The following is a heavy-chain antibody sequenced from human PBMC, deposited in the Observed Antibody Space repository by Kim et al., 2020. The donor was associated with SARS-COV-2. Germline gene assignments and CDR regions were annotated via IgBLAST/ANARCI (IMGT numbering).Heavy chain of an antibody. CDR2: T. V-gene: IGHV4-59*09. J-gene: IGHJ4*02. D-gene: IGHD3-22*01. CDR3: ARGGVVCSFDD. Sequence: TKYIPSLKSRVTISVDTSKNQFSLKLSSVTAADTAVYYWARGGVVCSFDDWGQGTLVTVSS.